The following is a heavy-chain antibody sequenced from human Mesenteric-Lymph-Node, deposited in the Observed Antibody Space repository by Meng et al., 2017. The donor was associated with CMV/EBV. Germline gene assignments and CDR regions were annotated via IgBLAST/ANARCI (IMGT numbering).Heavy chain of an antibody. Sequence: SSTLSLTCTVSGYSISSGYYWGWIRQPPGKGLGWTGSIYLSGSTYYNPSLKSLVTISVVTSKNQFSLRLSSVTAADTSVYYCARGRGAAGDYWGQGTLVTVSS. J-gene: IGHJ4*02. CDR3: ARGRGAAGDY. CDR1: GYSISSGYY. D-gene: IGHD6-13*01. V-gene: IGHV4-38-2*02. CDR2: IYLSGST.